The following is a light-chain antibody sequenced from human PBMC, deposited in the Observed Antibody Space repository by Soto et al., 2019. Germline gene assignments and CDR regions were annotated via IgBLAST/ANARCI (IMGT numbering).Light chain of an antibody. CDR3: QRRSNYYRVT. CDR2: GVS. J-gene: IGKJ3*01. CDR1: QIVPSDY. V-gene: IGKV3-11*01. Sequence: DIVLTQSPGTLPLSPGERVTLSCRASQIVPSDYLAWYHQEPGQAPRLLIYGVSNRATGIPARFSGSGSGTDFTLTISSLEPEDFAVYYGQRRSNYYRVTFGPGTKVDIK.